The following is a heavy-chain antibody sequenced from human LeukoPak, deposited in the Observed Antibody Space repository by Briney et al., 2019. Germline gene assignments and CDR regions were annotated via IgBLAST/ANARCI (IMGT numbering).Heavy chain of an antibody. CDR1: GYSISSGYY. CDR2: IYHSGST. D-gene: IGHD1-7*01. CDR3: AGVRNNWNYFSARNNWFDP. V-gene: IGHV4-38-2*01. J-gene: IGHJ5*02. Sequence: SETLSLTCAVSGYSISSGYYWGWIRQPPGKGLAWIGSIYHSGSTYYNPSLKSRVTISVDTSKNQFSLKLSSVTAADTAVYYCAGVRNNWNYFSARNNWFDPWGQGTLVTVSS.